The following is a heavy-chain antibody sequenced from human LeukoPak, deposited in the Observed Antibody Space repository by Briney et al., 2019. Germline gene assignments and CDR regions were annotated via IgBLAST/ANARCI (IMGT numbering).Heavy chain of an antibody. CDR2: ISYDGSNK. Sequence: GGSLRLSCAASGFTFSSYGMHWVRQAPGKGLEWVAVISYDGSNKYYADSVKGRFTISRDNSKNTLYLQMNSLRAEDTAVYYCAKGDITMESIWGQGTMVTVSS. V-gene: IGHV3-30*18. J-gene: IGHJ3*02. D-gene: IGHD3-10*01. CDR1: GFTFSSYG. CDR3: AKGDITMESI.